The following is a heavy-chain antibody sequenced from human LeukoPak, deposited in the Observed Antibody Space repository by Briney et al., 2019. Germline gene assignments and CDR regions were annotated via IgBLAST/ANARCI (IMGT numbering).Heavy chain of an antibody. V-gene: IGHV3-48*03. CDR1: GFTFSSYE. CDR3: AREGWDLNALDI. Sequence: PGGSLRLSCAASGFTFSSYEMNWVRQAPGKGLEWVSYISSSGSTIYYADSMKGRFTISRDNAKNSLYLQMNSLRAEDTAVYYCAREGWDLNALDIWGQGTMVTVSP. J-gene: IGHJ3*02. D-gene: IGHD1-26*01. CDR2: ISSSGSTI.